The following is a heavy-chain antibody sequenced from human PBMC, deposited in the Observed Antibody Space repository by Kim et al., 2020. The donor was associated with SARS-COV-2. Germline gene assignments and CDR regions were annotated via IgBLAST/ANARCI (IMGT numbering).Heavy chain of an antibody. V-gene: IGHV3-23*01. CDR3: AKQSGYSYGPTLYYFDY. J-gene: IGHJ4*02. D-gene: IGHD5-18*01. Sequence: VKGRSTISRDNSKNTLYLQMNSLRAEDTAVYYCAKQSGYSYGPTLYYFDYWGRGTLVTVSS.